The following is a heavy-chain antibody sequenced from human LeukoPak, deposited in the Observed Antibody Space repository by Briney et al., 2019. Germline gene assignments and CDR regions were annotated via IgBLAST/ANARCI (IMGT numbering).Heavy chain of an antibody. CDR1: GFSFYDYG. J-gene: IGHJ1*01. V-gene: IGHV3-9*01. D-gene: IGHD6-19*01. Sequence: SLRLSCAASGFSFYDYGMQWVRQAPGKGREWVSGITYNSGTIGYADSVKGRFTISRDNAKNSLHLQMNSLRAGDTAVYYCAIAIAVAGTRYFQHWGQGTLVTVSS. CDR2: ITYNSGTI. CDR3: AIAIAVAGTRYFQH.